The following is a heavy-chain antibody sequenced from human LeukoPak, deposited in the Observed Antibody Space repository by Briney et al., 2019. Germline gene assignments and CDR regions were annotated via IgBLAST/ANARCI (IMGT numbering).Heavy chain of an antibody. J-gene: IGHJ4*02. CDR2: IYSGGST. D-gene: IGHD3/OR15-3a*01. Sequence: PGGSLRLSCAASGFTVSSNYMSWVRQAPGKGLEWVSVIYSGGSTYYADSVKGRFTISRDNSKNTLYLQMNSLRAEDTAVYYCARAIWDWSNCYDYWGQGTLVTVSS. CDR3: ARAIWDWSNCYDY. V-gene: IGHV3-53*01. CDR1: GFTVSSNY.